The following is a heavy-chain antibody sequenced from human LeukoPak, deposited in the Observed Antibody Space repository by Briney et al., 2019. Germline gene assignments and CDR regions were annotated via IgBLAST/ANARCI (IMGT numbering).Heavy chain of an antibody. V-gene: IGHV4-31*03. CDR2: IYYSGST. Sequence: PSETLSLTCTVSGGSISGDGYYWSWIRQHPEKGLEWIGYIYYSGSTYYNPSLRSRVTISIDTSKNQFSLNLNSVTAADTAVYYCARIYDTNGYPFDYWGQGTLVTVSS. J-gene: IGHJ4*02. CDR3: ARIYDTNGYPFDY. D-gene: IGHD3-22*01. CDR1: GGSISGDGYY.